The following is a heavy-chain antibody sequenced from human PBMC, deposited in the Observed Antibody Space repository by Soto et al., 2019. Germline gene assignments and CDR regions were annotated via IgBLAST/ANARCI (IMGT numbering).Heavy chain of an antibody. V-gene: IGHV3-21*01. Sequence: EVQLVESGGGLVKPGGSLRLSCAASGFTFSSYSMNWVRQAPGKGLEWVSSISSSSSYIYYAASVKGLFTISRDNAKNSLYLQTNSLRAEDRAVYYCARAPIGALCFDYWGQGTRVSVSS. CDR3: ARAPIGALCFDY. J-gene: IGHJ4*02. D-gene: IGHD3-22*01. CDR2: ISSSSSYI. CDR1: GFTFSSYS.